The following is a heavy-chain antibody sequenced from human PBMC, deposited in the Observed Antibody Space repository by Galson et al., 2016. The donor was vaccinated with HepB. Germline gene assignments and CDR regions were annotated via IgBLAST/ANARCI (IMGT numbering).Heavy chain of an antibody. V-gene: IGHV5-51*01. CDR2: IYPGDSET. CDR3: ARHRYSDGSGRYLFDP. D-gene: IGHD3-10*01. J-gene: IGHJ5*02. Sequence: QSGAEVKKSGESLKISCKGSGYTFTSDWIGWVRQMPGKGLEWMGIIYPGDSETRYSPSFEGQVTISADKSINTAYLQWSSLKSSDTAIYYCARHRYSDGSGRYLFDPWGQGTLVTVSS. CDR1: GYTFTSDW.